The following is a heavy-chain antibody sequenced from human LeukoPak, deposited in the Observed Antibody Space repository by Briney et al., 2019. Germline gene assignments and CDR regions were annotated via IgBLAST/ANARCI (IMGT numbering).Heavy chain of an antibody. CDR2: IKSKTDGGTT. V-gene: IGHV3-15*01. Sequence: GGSLRLSCAASGFTFSNAWMSWVRQAPGKGLEWVGRIKSKTDGGTTDYAAPVKGRFTISRDDSKNTLYLQMNSLKTEDTAVYYCTTVPGIAVAYYYYYMDVWGKGTTVTVSS. D-gene: IGHD6-19*01. CDR3: TTVPGIAVAYYYYYMDV. CDR1: GFTFSNAW. J-gene: IGHJ6*03.